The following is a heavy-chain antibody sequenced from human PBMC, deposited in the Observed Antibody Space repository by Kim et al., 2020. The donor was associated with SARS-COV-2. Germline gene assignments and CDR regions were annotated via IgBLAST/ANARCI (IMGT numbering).Heavy chain of an antibody. V-gene: IGHV3-21*01. CDR3: ARDGQGSSGSYSYYGMDV. CDR1: GFTFSSYS. J-gene: IGHJ6*02. CDR2: ISSSSSYI. Sequence: GGSLRLSCAASGFTFSSYSMNWVRQAPGKGLEWVSSISSSSSYIYYADSVKGRFTISRDNAKNSLYLQMNSLRAEDTAVYYCARDGQGSSGSYSYYGMDVWGQGTTVTVSS. D-gene: IGHD1-26*01.